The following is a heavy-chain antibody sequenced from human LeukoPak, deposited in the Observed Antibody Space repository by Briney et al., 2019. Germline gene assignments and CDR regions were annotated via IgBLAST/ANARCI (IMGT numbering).Heavy chain of an antibody. V-gene: IGHV4-59*01. CDR3: ARDTHYDILTGYYYDAFDI. CDR2: IYYSGST. CDR1: GCSISSYY. D-gene: IGHD3-9*01. J-gene: IGHJ3*02. Sequence: SETLSLTCTVSGCSISSYYWSWIRQPPGKGLEWIGYIYYSGSTNYNPSLKSRVTISVDTSKNQFSLKLSSVTAADTAVYYCARDTHYDILTGYYYDAFDIWGQGTMVTVSS.